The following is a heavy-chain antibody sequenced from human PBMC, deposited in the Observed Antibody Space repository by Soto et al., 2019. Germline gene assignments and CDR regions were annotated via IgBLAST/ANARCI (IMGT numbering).Heavy chain of an antibody. D-gene: IGHD6-13*01. CDR3: ARRGPGTYFDY. CDR1: GFTFSSYA. J-gene: IGHJ4*02. CDR2: VSGSGGST. V-gene: IGHV3-23*01. Sequence: VGSLRLSCAASGFTFSSYAMNWVRQAPGKGLEWVSVVSGSGGSTYYADSVQGRFTISRDNSKNTLYLQMNSLRAEDTAIYYCARRGPGTYFDYWGQGTLVTVSS.